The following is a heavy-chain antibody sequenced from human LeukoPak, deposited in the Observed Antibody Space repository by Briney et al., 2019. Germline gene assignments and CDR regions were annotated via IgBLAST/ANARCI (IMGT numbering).Heavy chain of an antibody. CDR2: IWYDGSNK. CDR1: GFTFSSYG. V-gene: IGHV3-33*06. CDR3: AKQGVGARDVFDI. J-gene: IGHJ3*02. Sequence: GRSLRLSCAASGFTFSSYGMHWVRQAPGKGLEWVAVIWYDGSNKYYADSVKGRFTISRDNSKNTLYLQMNSLRAEDTAVYYCAKQGVGARDVFDIWGQGTMVTVSS. D-gene: IGHD1-26*01.